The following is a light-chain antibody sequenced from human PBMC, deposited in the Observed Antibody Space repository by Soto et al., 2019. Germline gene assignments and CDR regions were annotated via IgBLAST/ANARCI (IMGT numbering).Light chain of an antibody. CDR2: MAS. Sequence: DIQMTQSPSTLSASVGDRVTITCRASQSIGSWLAWYQQNPGKAPNLLIYMASTLESGVPSRFSGSGSGTEFTLTITSLQPDVFATYHFHPDNVSPPPCGQGTKGAI. CDR1: QSIGSW. V-gene: IGKV1-5*03. CDR3: HPDNVSPPP. J-gene: IGKJ1*01.